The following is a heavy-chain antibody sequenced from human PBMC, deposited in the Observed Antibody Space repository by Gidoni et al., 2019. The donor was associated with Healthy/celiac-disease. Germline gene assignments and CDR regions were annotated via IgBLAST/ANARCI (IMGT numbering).Heavy chain of an antibody. CDR2: IYYSGST. CDR1: GGSISSYY. CDR3: AARLRNYYDSSGYYQS. V-gene: IGHV4-59*08. J-gene: IGHJ4*02. D-gene: IGHD3-22*01. Sequence: QVQLQESGSGLVKPSETLSLTCTVSGGSISSYYWSWIRQPPGKGLEWIGYIYYSGSTNYNPSLKSRVTISVDTSKNQFSLKLSSVTAADTAVYYCAARLRNYYDSSGYYQSWGQGTLVTVSS.